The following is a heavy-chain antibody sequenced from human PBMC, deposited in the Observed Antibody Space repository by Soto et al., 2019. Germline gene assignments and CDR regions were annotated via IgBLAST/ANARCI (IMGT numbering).Heavy chain of an antibody. CDR1: GGSISSSSYY. Sequence: QLQLQESGPGLVKPSETLSLTCTVSGGSISSSSYYWGWIRQPPGKGLEWIGSIYYSGSTYYNPSLKSRVTISVDKSKNQYSLKLSSVTAADTAVYYCARQPHDPRYYFDYWGQGTLVTVSS. CDR2: IYYSGST. J-gene: IGHJ4*02. CDR3: ARQPHDPRYYFDY. D-gene: IGHD3-3*01. V-gene: IGHV4-39*01.